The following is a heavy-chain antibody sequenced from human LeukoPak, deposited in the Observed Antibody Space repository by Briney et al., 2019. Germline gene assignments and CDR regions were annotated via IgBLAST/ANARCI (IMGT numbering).Heavy chain of an antibody. J-gene: IGHJ4*02. CDR2: VSGIGDNT. D-gene: IGHD2-8*01. Sequence: PGGSLRLSCAASGFTFSSYWMHWVRQAPGKGLEWVATVSGIGDNTHYADSVKGRFTISRDNSKNMVFLQMTSLRVEDTAVYYCAKVPSNGGNSDDFWGQGTQVTVSS. CDR3: AKVPSNGGNSDDF. V-gene: IGHV3-23*01. CDR1: GFTFSSYW.